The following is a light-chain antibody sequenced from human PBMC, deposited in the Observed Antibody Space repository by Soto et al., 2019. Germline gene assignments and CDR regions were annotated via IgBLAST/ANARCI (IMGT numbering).Light chain of an antibody. Sequence: EIVLTQSPGTLSLSPLERATLSCRVSQSVSSTYLAWYQQKPGQAPRLLIYGASSRATGIPDRFSGSGSGTDFTFTISRLEPEDFAVYYCQQYGRSPWTFGQGTKVDIX. V-gene: IGKV3-20*01. CDR2: GAS. CDR1: QSVSSTY. J-gene: IGKJ1*01. CDR3: QQYGRSPWT.